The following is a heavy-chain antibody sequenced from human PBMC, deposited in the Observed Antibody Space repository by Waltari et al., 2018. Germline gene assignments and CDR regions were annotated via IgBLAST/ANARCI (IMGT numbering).Heavy chain of an antibody. CDR3: ARETGGYDYDSSGYFDY. D-gene: IGHD3-22*01. CDR1: GGVLSGYY. J-gene: IGHJ4*02. CDR2: IKTDGSEK. Sequence: VQLQQWGAGLLKPSETLSLTCGVSGGVLSGYYWSWIRQSPGKGLEWVANIKTDGSEKYYVDSVKGRFTISRDNAKNSLYLQMNSLRAEDTAVYYCARETGGYDYDSSGYFDYWGQGTLVTVSS. V-gene: IGHV3-7*01.